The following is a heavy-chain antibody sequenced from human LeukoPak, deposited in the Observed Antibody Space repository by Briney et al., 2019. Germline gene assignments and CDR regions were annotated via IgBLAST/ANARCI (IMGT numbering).Heavy chain of an antibody. CDR2: ISSSSSYI. J-gene: IGHJ4*02. Sequence: GGSLRLSCAASGFTFSSYSMNWVRQAPGKGLEWVSSISSSSSYIYYADSVKGRFTISRDNAKNSLYLQMNSLRAEDTAVYYCARGSGFYYYDSSGEGYWGQGTLVTVSS. CDR1: GFTFSSYS. CDR3: ARGSGFYYYDSSGEGY. V-gene: IGHV3-21*01. D-gene: IGHD3-22*01.